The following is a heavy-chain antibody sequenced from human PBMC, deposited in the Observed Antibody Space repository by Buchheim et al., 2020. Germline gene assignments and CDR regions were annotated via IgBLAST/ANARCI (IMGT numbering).Heavy chain of an antibody. D-gene: IGHD2-15*01. V-gene: IGHV4-61*02. CDR2: IYTSGST. J-gene: IGHJ6*02. CDR1: GGSISSGSYY. Sequence: QVQLQESGPGLVKPSQTLSLTCTVSGGSISSGSYYWSWIRQPAGKGLEWIGRIYTSGSTNYNPSLKSRVTISVDTSKNQFFLKLSSVTAADTAVYYCARGVPDCSGGSCYYYYGMDVWGQGTT. CDR3: ARGVPDCSGGSCYYYYGMDV.